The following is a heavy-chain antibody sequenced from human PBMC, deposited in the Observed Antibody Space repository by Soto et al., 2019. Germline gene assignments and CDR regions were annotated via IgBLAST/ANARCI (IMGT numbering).Heavy chain of an antibody. V-gene: IGHV4-59*08. CDR3: GSLEGYCSGGSCYLGAFDI. Sequence: SETLSLTCTVSGGSISSYYWSWIRQPPGKGLEWIGYIYYSGSTNYNPSLKSRVTISVDTSKNQFSLKLSSVTAADTAVYYCGSLEGYCSGGSCYLGAFDIWGQGTMVTVSS. CDR2: IYYSGST. J-gene: IGHJ3*02. D-gene: IGHD2-15*01. CDR1: GGSISSYY.